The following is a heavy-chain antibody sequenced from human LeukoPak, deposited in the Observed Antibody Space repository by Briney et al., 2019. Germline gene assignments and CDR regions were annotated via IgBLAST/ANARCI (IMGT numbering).Heavy chain of an antibody. CDR3: VRGSGIVLMVYAPRRFDY. Sequence: SETLSLTCAVYGGSFSGYYWSWIRQPPGKGLEGIGEINHSGSTNYNPSLKSRGPISVDTSKNQFSLKLSSVTAADTAVYYCVRGSGIVLMVYAPRRFDYWGQGTLVTVSS. V-gene: IGHV4-34*01. D-gene: IGHD2-8*01. J-gene: IGHJ4*02. CDR2: INHSGST. CDR1: GGSFSGYY.